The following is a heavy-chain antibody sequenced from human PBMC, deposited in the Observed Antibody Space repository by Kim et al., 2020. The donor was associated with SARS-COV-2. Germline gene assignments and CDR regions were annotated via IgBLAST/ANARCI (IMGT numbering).Heavy chain of an antibody. CDR1: GYSISSDYD. D-gene: IGHD4-17*01. V-gene: IGHV4-38-2*02. Sequence: SETLSLTCTVSGYSISSDYDFILSRNPARKRRDRKGRIYYSLCTLSNRTPKSRDTMSLDTSKNQFSLRLSAVTGADTALYYCAAQSGDHQWGYFDYWCQGTLVTVSS. CDR3: AAQSGDHQWGYFDY. J-gene: IGHJ4*02. CDR2: IYYSLCT.